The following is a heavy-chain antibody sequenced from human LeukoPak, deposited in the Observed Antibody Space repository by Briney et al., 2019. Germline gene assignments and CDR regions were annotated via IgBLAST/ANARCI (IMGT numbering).Heavy chain of an antibody. D-gene: IGHD3-22*01. CDR3: AKEESITMIVVVTPDLFDY. CDR2: ISGSGGST. CDR1: GFTFSSYA. Sequence: GGSLRLCCAASGFTFSSYAMSWVRQAPGKGLEWVSAISGSGGSTYYADSVKGRFTISRDNSKNTLYLQMNSLRAEDTAVYYCAKEESITMIVVVTPDLFDYWGQGTLVTVSS. J-gene: IGHJ4*02. V-gene: IGHV3-23*01.